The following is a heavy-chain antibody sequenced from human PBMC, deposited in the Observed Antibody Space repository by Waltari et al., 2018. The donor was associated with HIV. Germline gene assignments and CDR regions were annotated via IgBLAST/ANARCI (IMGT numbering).Heavy chain of an antibody. V-gene: IGHV3-53*01. CDR1: GFSVRSNY. D-gene: IGHD3-10*01. Sequence: QLVESGGGLIQPGGSLRLSCIASGFSVRSNYMNWVRQAPGKGLEWVSCVYSDGTTYYSGSVKGRFTISRDISKNTVYLHMRSLRVEDTAVYYCAREVLTSYFGGMDVWGQGATVTVS. J-gene: IGHJ6*02. CDR2: VYSDGTT. CDR3: AREVLTSYFGGMDV.